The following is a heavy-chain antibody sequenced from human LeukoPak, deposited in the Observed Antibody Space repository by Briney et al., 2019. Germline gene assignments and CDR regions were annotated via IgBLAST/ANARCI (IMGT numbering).Heavy chain of an antibody. CDR2: VYFSGTT. J-gene: IGHJ6*02. CDR1: GGSITSGDYY. Sequence: PSESLSLTCTVSGGSITSGDYYWAWIRQPPGKGLDWVGSVYFSGTTYYNPSLKSRVSVSVDTSKDQFSLKLNSVTAADTAVYFCARLFRTSYFYHGADVWGQGTTVTMSS. V-gene: IGHV4-39*01. D-gene: IGHD3-10*02. CDR3: ARLFRTSYFYHGADV.